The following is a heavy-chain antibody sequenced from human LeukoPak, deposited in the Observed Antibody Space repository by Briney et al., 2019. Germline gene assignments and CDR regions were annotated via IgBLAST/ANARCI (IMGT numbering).Heavy chain of an antibody. J-gene: IGHJ4*02. CDR2: INTNTGNP. D-gene: IGHD1-7*01. V-gene: IGHV7-4-1*02. CDR3: AKGRPRGTNYYFDY. Sequence: ASVKVSCKASGYTFTSYAMNWVRQAPGQGLEWMGWINTNTGNPTYAQGFTGRFVFSLDTSVSTAYLQISSLKAEDTAVYYCAKGRPRGTNYYFDYWGQGTLVTVSS. CDR1: GYTFTSYA.